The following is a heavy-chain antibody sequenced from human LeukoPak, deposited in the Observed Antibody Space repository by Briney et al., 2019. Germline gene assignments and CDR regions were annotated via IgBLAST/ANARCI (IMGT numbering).Heavy chain of an antibody. D-gene: IGHD2/OR15-2a*01. Sequence: SETLSLTCTVSGDSVSSPNYYWNWIRQPPGKGLEWIGYIYYSGSTNYNPSLKSRVTISVDTSKNQFSLKLSSVTAADTAVYYCARDVRKNWYFDLWGRGTLVTVSS. CDR3: ARDVRKNWYFDL. CDR2: IYYSGST. CDR1: GDSVSSPNYY. V-gene: IGHV4-61*01. J-gene: IGHJ2*01.